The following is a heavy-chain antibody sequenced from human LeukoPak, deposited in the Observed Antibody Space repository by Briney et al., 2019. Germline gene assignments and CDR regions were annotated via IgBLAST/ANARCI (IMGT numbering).Heavy chain of an antibody. Sequence: GGSLRLSCAASGFTFSAYVMHWVRQAPGKGLQWVAVISDSGGFTQYADSVKGRFTISRDNSKNTLYLQMNSLRAEDTAVYYCAKRRAVPDPQRGLDYWGQGTLVTVSS. CDR3: AKRRAVPDPQRGLDY. CDR1: GFTFSAYV. CDR2: ISDSGGFT. V-gene: IGHV3-23*01. D-gene: IGHD6-19*01. J-gene: IGHJ4*02.